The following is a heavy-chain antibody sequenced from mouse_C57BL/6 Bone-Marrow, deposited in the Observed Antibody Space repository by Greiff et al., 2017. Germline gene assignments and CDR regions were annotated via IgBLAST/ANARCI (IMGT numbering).Heavy chain of an antibody. J-gene: IGHJ4*01. CDR2: IRSGDSYT. D-gene: IGHD1-1*01. CDR1: GFTFSSYG. Sequence: EVKLVESGGDLVKPGGSLKLSCAASGFTFSSYGMSWVRQTPDKRLEWVATIRSGDSYTYYPDSVKGRFTISRDNSTNTLYLQMSMLQSEETSMYYGARQDDNGSSYEAMDYWGQGTLVTVSS. V-gene: IGHV5-6*02. CDR3: ARQDDNGSSYEAMDY.